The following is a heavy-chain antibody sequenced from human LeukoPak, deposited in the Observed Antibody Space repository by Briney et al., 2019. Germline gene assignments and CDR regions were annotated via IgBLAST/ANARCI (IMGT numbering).Heavy chain of an antibody. Sequence: GGSLRLSCAASGFSFRDYWMSWVRQAPGKGLEWVADIEPDGSGKTCVDSVKGRFTISRDNAQQSLYLQMDTLTAEDTAVYYCVTSWVRQERDFWGQGTLVTVSS. V-gene: IGHV3-7*01. CDR1: GFSFRDYW. J-gene: IGHJ4*02. CDR3: VTSWVRQERDF. CDR2: IEPDGSGK. D-gene: IGHD3-10*01.